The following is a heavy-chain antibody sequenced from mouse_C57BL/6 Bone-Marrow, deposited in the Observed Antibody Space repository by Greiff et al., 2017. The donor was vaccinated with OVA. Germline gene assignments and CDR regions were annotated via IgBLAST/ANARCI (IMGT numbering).Heavy chain of an antibody. CDR2: IYPGSGST. Sequence: QVQLKQSGAELVKPGASVKMSCKASGYTFTSYWITWVKQRPGQGLEWIGDIYPGSGSTNYNEKFKSKATLTVDTSSITAYMQLISLTSVYSAVYYCARSGITTVYWGQGTTLTVSS. CDR1: GYTFTSYW. CDR3: ARSGITTVY. D-gene: IGHD1-1*01. V-gene: IGHV1-55*01. J-gene: IGHJ2*01.